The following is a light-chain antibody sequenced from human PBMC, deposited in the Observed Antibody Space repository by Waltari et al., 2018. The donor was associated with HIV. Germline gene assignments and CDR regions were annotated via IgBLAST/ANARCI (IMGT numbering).Light chain of an antibody. CDR1: QGIRND. Sequence: DIQMTQSPSSLSASVGDRVTITCRASQGIRNDLAWFQQKPGKAPKRLIYTASSLHSGFPSRFSGSGSVTEFTLTISSLHPEDFATYYCLQPNTYPWTFGQGTKVEMK. CDR2: TAS. J-gene: IGKJ1*01. CDR3: LQPNTYPWT. V-gene: IGKV1-17*01.